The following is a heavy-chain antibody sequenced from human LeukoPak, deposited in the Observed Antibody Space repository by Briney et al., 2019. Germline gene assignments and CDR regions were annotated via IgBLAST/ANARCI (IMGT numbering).Heavy chain of an antibody. CDR3: ARLGYCSSTSCS. D-gene: IGHD2-2*01. Sequence: PSETLSLTCAVYGGSFSGYYWSWIRQPPGKGLEWIGEINHSGSTNYNPSLKSRVTISVDTSKNQFSLKLSSVTAADTAVYYCARLGYCSSTSCSWGQGTLVTVSS. J-gene: IGHJ5*02. CDR1: GGSFSGYY. V-gene: IGHV4-34*01. CDR2: INHSGST.